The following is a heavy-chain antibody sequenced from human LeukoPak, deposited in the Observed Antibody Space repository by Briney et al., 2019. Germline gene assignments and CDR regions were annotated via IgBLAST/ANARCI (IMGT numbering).Heavy chain of an antibody. CDR3: ARMDGYSSSRGDY. CDR2: THPGDSDT. CDR1: GYSFTNYW. J-gene: IGHJ4*02. Sequence: GESLKISCKASGYSFTNYWIGWVRQMPGKGLEWMGITHPGDSDTRYSPSFQGQVTTSADKSISTAYLQWSSLKASDTAMYYCARMDGYSSSRGDYWGQGALVTVSS. V-gene: IGHV5-51*01. D-gene: IGHD6-13*01.